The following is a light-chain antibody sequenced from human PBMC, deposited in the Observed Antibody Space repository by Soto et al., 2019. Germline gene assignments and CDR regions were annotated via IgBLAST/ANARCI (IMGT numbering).Light chain of an antibody. CDR3: CSYAGSSYV. CDR1: SSDVGSYNL. CDR2: EGS. J-gene: IGLJ1*01. V-gene: IGLV2-23*01. Sequence: QSVLTQPASVSGSPGQSITLSCTGTSSDVGSYNLVSWYQQHSGKAPKLMIYEGSKRPSGVSNRFSGSKSGNTASLTISGLQAEDEADYYCCSYAGSSYVFGNGTKVTVL.